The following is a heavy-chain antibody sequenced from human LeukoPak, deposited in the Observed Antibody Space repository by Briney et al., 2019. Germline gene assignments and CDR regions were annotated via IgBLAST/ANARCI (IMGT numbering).Heavy chain of an antibody. D-gene: IGHD3-22*01. J-gene: IGHJ4*02. CDR3: ARDPRDYFDTSGADY. V-gene: IGHV3-48*01. CDR1: GFIFSTYS. Sequence: GGSLRLSCAASGFIFSTYSMNWVRQAPGKGLEWVSYISSSSRTIYYADSVKGRFTISRDNAKNSLYLQMNSLRAEDTAVYYCARDPRDYFDTSGADYWGQGTLVTVSS. CDR2: ISSSSRTI.